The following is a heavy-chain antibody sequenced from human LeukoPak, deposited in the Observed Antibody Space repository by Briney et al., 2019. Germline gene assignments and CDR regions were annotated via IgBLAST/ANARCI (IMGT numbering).Heavy chain of an antibody. CDR1: GFTFSIFW. CDR3: ARRWAVAAVDY. J-gene: IGHJ4*02. D-gene: IGHD6-19*01. CDR2: INSDGSST. Sequence: GGSLRLSCAASGFTFSIFWMHWVRRAPGKGPVWVSRINSDGSSTDYADSVKGRFTISRDNAKNTFYLQMNSLRTEDTAVYYCARRWAVAAVDYWGQGTLVTVSS. V-gene: IGHV3-74*01.